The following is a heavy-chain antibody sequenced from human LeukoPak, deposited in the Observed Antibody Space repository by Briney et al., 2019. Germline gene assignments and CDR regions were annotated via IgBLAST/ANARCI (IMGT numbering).Heavy chain of an antibody. CDR1: GGSISSYY. V-gene: IGHV4-4*07. J-gene: IGHJ2*01. Sequence: KASETLSLACTVSGGSISSYYWSWIRQPAGKGLEWIGRIYPSGSTNYNPSLKRRVTMSVDTSKTQFSLKLSTVTGADTAVYFCARVKGRWYLDLWGGGALVAVSS. CDR2: IYPSGST. CDR3: ARVKGRWYLDL.